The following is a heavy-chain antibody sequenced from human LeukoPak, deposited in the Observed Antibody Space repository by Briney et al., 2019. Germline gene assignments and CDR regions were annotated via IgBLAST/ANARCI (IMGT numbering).Heavy chain of an antibody. Sequence: SVKVSCKASGGTFSSCAISWVRQAPGQGLELMGRIIPILGIANYAQKFQGRVTITADKSTSTAYMELSSLRSEDTAVYYCARHPYSSSWLPAYYYGMDVWGQGTTVTVSS. D-gene: IGHD6-13*01. J-gene: IGHJ6*02. CDR3: ARHPYSSSWLPAYYYGMDV. CDR2: IIPILGIA. V-gene: IGHV1-69*04. CDR1: GGTFSSCA.